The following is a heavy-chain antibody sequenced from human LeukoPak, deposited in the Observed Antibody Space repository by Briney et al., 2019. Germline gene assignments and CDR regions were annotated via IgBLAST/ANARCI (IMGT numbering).Heavy chain of an antibody. V-gene: IGHV4-59*01. J-gene: IGHJ4*02. CDR3: ASVVGTNHFDY. CDR2: IYYSGST. CDR1: GGSISSYY. Sequence: SETLSLTCTVSGGSISSYYWSWIRQPPGKGLEWMGYIYYSGSTNYNPSLKSRVTISVDTSKNQFSLKLSSVTAADTAVYYCASVVGTNHFDYWGQGTLVTVSS. D-gene: IGHD6-19*01.